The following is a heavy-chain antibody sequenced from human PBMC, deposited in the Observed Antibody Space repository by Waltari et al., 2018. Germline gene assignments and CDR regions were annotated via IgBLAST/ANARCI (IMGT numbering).Heavy chain of an antibody. V-gene: IGHV3-66*01. J-gene: IGHJ4*02. Sequence: DVQLVESGGGLVHPGGSLRLACAASGFTVSSTHMSWVRQAPGKVLAWVAVIYPAGSTYNADSVVVRFTISRDISQNTVHLQMNNVRPDDTAVYYCARARDEYTASVFFDHWGQGTLVTVSS. D-gene: IGHD5-18*01. CDR1: GFTVSSTH. CDR2: IYPAGST. CDR3: ARARDEYTASVFFDH.